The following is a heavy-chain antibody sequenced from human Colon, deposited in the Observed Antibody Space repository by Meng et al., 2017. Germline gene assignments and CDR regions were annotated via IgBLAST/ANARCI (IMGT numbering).Heavy chain of an antibody. J-gene: IGHJ3*02. D-gene: IGHD1-26*01. CDR2: INSDGSRT. Sequence: GGSLRLSCADSGFTFINYWMHWVRQVPGKGLVWVSRINSDGSRTTYADSVKGRFTISRDNAKNTLYLQMNSLRVEDTAVYYCTRGGKSGAPMIEAFDIWGQGTMVTASS. CDR3: TRGGKSGAPMIEAFDI. V-gene: IGHV3-74*01. CDR1: GFTFINYW.